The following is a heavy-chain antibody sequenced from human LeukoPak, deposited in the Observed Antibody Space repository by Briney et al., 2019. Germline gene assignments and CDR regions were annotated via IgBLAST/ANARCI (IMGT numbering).Heavy chain of an antibody. D-gene: IGHD3-22*01. Sequence: PGGSLRLSCAASGFTVSSNYMSWVRQAPGKGLEWVSVIYSGGSTYYADSVKGRFTISRDNSKNTLYLQMNSLRAEDTAVYYCARVARPYYYDSSGYYSTWGQGTLVTVSS. CDR1: GFTVSSNY. J-gene: IGHJ5*02. CDR2: IYSGGST. V-gene: IGHV3-53*01. CDR3: ARVARPYYYDSSGYYST.